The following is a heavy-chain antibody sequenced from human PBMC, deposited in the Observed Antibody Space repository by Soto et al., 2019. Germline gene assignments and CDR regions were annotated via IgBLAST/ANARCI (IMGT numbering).Heavy chain of an antibody. CDR1: GFTFSNAW. V-gene: IGHV3-15*07. CDR3: TTALAAAGTFDYYYYGMDV. CDR2: IKSKTDGGTT. J-gene: IGHJ6*02. D-gene: IGHD6-13*01. Sequence: GGSLRLSCAASGFTFSNAWMNWVRQAPGKGLEWVGRIKSKTDGGTTDYAAPVKGRFTISRDDSKNTLYLQMNSLKTEDTAVYYCTTALAAAGTFDYYYYGMDVWGQGTTVTVSS.